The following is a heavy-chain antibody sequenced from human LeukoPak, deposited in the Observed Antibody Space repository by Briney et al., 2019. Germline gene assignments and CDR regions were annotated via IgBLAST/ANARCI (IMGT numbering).Heavy chain of an antibody. V-gene: IGHV3-23*01. CDR3: AKRGNPAVGHHYLDV. Sequence: GGSLRLSCAASGFTFSSYDMSWVRQAPGKGLEWVSSITLSGGSTFYADSVKGRFTISRDDSKNTLYLQMYSLGAEDTAVYYCAKRGNPAVGHHYLDVWGEGTTVSVSS. J-gene: IGHJ6*03. D-gene: IGHD2-2*01. CDR1: GFTFSSYD. CDR2: ITLSGGST.